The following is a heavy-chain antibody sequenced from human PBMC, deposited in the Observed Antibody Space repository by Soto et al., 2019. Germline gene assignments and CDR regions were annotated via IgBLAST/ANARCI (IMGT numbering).Heavy chain of an antibody. CDR2: ISGSGDRT. D-gene: IGHD2-15*01. V-gene: IGHV3-23*01. CDR3: AKDDGGNPSTEPY. J-gene: IGHJ4*02. CDR1: GFTFSSHP. Sequence: EVQLLESGGGFVQPGGSLRLSCAASGFTFSSHPMSWVRQAPGKGLEWVSGISGSGDRTYYGDSVKGRFTISKAISKNSLSLQLDSLRVEDTAVYFCAKDDGGNPSTEPYWGQGTLVTVSS.